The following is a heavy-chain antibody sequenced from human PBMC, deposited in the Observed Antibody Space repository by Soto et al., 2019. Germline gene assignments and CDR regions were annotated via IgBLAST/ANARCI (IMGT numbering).Heavy chain of an antibody. Sequence: LRLSCAASGFTFSSYGMHWVRQAPGKGLEWVAVIWYDGSNKYYADSVKGRFTISRDNSKNTLYLQMNSLRAEDTAVYYCARAGGIAVAGIYYYYGMDVWGQGTTVTVSS. D-gene: IGHD6-19*01. J-gene: IGHJ6*02. CDR1: GFTFSSYG. CDR3: ARAGGIAVAGIYYYYGMDV. V-gene: IGHV3-33*01. CDR2: IWYDGSNK.